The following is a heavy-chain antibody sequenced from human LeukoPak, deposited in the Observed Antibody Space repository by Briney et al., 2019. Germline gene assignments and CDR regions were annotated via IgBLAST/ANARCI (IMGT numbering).Heavy chain of an antibody. CDR3: ARDGEVVGGFGH. D-gene: IGHD2-15*01. J-gene: IGHJ4*02. Sequence: GGTLRLSCAASGFTFSSCAMSWVRQAPGKGLEWVSAISDSGAYTYYADSVKGRFTISRDNAENSLYLQMNSLRAEDTAVYYCARDGEVVGGFGHWGQGTLVTVSS. CDR1: GFTFSSCA. CDR2: ISDSGAYT. V-gene: IGHV3-23*01.